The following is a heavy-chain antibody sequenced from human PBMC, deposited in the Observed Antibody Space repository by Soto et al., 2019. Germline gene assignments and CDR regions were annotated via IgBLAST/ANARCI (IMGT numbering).Heavy chain of an antibody. CDR3: TRSGRPGYYYYIMDV. CDR1: GYTFTSYG. D-gene: IGHD3-10*01. Sequence: ASVKVSCKASGYTFTSYGVSWVRQAPGQGLEWMGWISVYNGNTKYAQKLQGRVTMTTDTSTSTAYMELRGLRSDDTAVYYCTRSGRPGYYYYIMDVWGQGTTVTVSS. CDR2: ISVYNGNT. V-gene: IGHV1-18*01. J-gene: IGHJ6*02.